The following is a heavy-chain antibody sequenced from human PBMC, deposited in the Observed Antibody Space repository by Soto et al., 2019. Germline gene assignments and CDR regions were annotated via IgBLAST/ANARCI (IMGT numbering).Heavy chain of an antibody. V-gene: IGHV3-23*01. CDR1: GFTFSSYA. CDR2: ISGSGGST. Sequence: PGGSLRLSCAASGFTFSSYAMSWVRQAPGKGLEWVSAISGSGGSTYYADSVKGRFTISRDNSKNTLYLQMNSLRAEDTAVYYCAKDYDFWSGYPSHFDYWGQGTLVTVSS. D-gene: IGHD3-3*01. J-gene: IGHJ4*02. CDR3: AKDYDFWSGYPSHFDY.